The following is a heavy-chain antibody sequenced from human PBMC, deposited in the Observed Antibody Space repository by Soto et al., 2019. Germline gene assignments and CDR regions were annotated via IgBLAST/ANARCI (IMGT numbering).Heavy chain of an antibody. CDR2: INISGRMT. D-gene: IGHD2-15*01. V-gene: IGHV3-11*01. Sequence: QVQLVESGGGLVKPGGSLRLSCAGAGFIFRDYFMTWIRQSPGKGLEWVADINISGRMTHYADSVKGRFTMSRDNDKKTLYLQLDSLRVCDTSVYYCARLGVASHHFDHWGQGTLVTVSS. J-gene: IGHJ4*02. CDR3: ARLGVASHHFDH. CDR1: GFIFRDYF.